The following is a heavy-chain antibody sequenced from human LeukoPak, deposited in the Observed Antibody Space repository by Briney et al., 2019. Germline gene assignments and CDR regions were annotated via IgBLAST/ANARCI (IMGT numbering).Heavy chain of an antibody. V-gene: IGHV3-23*01. J-gene: IGHJ4*02. CDR1: GCSSTSYA. Sequence: GGSLRLSCAPSGCSSTSYAMRWVSPPPERGLEWVSTISGSGGGTYYADSVKGRFTISRDDSKNTLYLQMNSLRAEDTAVYYCVKDLGRYRNNCFDYWGQGTLVTVSS. CDR2: ISGSGGGT. CDR3: VKDLGRYRNNCFDY. D-gene: IGHD1-26*01.